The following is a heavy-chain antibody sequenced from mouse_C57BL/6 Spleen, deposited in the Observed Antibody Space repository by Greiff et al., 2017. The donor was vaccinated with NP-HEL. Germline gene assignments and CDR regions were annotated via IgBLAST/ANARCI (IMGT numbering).Heavy chain of an antibody. CDR2: IYPGDGDT. CDR3: ARGGAYWYFDV. V-gene: IGHV1-80*01. J-gene: IGHJ1*03. CDR1: GYAFSSYW. Sequence: VQLQQSGAELVKPGASVKISCKASGYAFSSYWMNWVKQRPGKGLEWIGQIYPGDGDTNYNGKFKGKATLTAEKSSSTAYMQLSSLTSEDSAVYFCARGGAYWYFDVWGTGTTVTVSS.